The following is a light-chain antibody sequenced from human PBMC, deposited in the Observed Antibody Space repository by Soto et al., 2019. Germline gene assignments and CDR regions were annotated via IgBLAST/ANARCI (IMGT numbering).Light chain of an antibody. V-gene: IGKV1-33*01. CDR3: QPHDKVRLIFT. Sequence: DIQMTQSPSSLSASVGARVTITCQASQDIRNYLNWYQQKPGKAPKLLIYDASNLETGAPSWFSGSGSGTDFTFTISSLQPEDITTSDGQPHDKVRLIFTFGPGTKV. CDR2: DAS. J-gene: IGKJ3*01. CDR1: QDIRNY.